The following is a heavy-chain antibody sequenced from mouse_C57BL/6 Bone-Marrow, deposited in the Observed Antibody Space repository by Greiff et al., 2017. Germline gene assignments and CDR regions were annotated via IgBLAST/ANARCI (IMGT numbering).Heavy chain of an antibody. CDR3: VRRGSYYYGSSFNWYFDV. Sequence: EVKLMESGGGLVQPKGSLKLSCAASGFSFNTYAMNWVRQAPGKGLEWVARIRSKSNNYATYYADSVKDRFTISRDDSESMLYLQMNNLKTEDTAMYYCVRRGSYYYGSSFNWYFDVWGTGTTVTVSS. J-gene: IGHJ1*03. V-gene: IGHV10-1*01. D-gene: IGHD1-1*01. CDR1: GFSFNTYA. CDR2: IRSKSNNYAT.